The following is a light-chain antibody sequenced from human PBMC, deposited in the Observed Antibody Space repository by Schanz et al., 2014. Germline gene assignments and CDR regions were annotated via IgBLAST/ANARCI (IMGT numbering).Light chain of an antibody. V-gene: IGLV4-69*01. CDR2: VNSDGSH. CDR1: SGHSSYA. CDR3: QTWGTGIVV. Sequence: QLVLTQSPSASASLGASVKVTCTLSSGHSSYAIAWHQQQPEKGPRYWMKVNSDGSHTKGDGIPDRFSGSSSGAERYLTISSLQSEDEADYYCQTWGTGIVVFGGGTKLTVL. J-gene: IGLJ2*01.